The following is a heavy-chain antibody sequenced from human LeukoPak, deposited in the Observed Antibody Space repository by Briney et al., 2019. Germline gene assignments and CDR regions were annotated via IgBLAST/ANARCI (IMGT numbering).Heavy chain of an antibody. CDR3: AKWGPYCVGDYCPALDS. V-gene: IGHV3-7*01. Sequence: PGGSLRLSCVASRFTFSNYWMSWVRQAPGKGLEWVANINQDGSKKRYADSMKGRLTISRDNAKESLYLQLNSLRAEDTAVYYCAKWGPYCVGDYCPALDSWGQGTLVTVSS. CDR1: RFTFSNYW. D-gene: IGHD2-21*02. J-gene: IGHJ4*02. CDR2: INQDGSKK.